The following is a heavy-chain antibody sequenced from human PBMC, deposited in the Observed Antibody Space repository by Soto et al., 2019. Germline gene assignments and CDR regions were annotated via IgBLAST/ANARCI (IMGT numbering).Heavy chain of an antibody. V-gene: IGHV1-46*03. CDR3: ARGELGYCSSTSCSTPFDY. D-gene: IGHD2-2*01. CDR1: RYTFAGYY. Sequence: ASVNVSCKASRYTFAGYYIHWVRQAPGQGLEWMGIINPSGGSTSYAQKFQGRVTMTRDTSTSTVYMELSSLRSEDTAVYYCARGELGYCSSTSCSTPFDYWGQGTLVTVSS. J-gene: IGHJ4*02. CDR2: INPSGGST.